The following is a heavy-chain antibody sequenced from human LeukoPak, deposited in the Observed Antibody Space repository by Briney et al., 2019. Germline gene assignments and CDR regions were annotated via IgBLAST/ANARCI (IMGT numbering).Heavy chain of an antibody. J-gene: IGHJ3*02. CDR1: GYSFTSYW. Sequence: PGESLKISCKGSGYSFTSYWIGWVRQMPGKGLEWMGIIYPGDSDTRYSPSFQGQVTISADKSISTAYLQWSSLKASDTAMYYCATSIRFLEYSDAFDIWGQGTMVTVSS. V-gene: IGHV5-51*01. CDR2: IYPGDSDT. D-gene: IGHD3-3*01. CDR3: ATSIRFLEYSDAFDI.